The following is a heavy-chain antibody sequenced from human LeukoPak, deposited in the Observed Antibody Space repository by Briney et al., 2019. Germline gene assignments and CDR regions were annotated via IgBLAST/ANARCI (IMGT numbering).Heavy chain of an antibody. CDR1: GYTFTNYG. Sequence: ASVKVSCKASGYTFTNYGISWVRQAPGQGLEWMGWISAYNGNTNYAQKVQGRVTMTTDTFTSTAYMELRSLRSDDTAVYYCARTGYDSSGYYYKHWGQGTLVTVSS. CDR3: ARTGYDSSGYYYKH. V-gene: IGHV1-18*01. J-gene: IGHJ1*01. D-gene: IGHD3-22*01. CDR2: ISAYNGNT.